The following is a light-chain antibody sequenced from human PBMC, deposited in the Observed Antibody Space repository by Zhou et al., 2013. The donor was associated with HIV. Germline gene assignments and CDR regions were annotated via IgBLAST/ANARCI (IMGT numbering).Light chain of an antibody. J-gene: IGKJ1*01. Sequence: DIQMTQSPSTLSASVGDRVTITCRASQSISSWLAWYQQKPGKAPKXLIYKASSLESGVPSRFSGSGSGTEFTLTISSLQPDDFATYYCQQYNSYSTFGQGTKVE. CDR3: QQYNSYST. CDR1: QSISSW. CDR2: KAS. V-gene: IGKV1-5*03.